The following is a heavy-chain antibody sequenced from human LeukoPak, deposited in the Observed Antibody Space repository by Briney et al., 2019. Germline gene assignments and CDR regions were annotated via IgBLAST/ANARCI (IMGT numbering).Heavy chain of an antibody. CDR2: INYSGRT. Sequence: SETLSLTCTGTGGSISSRSYYWGWIRQSPEKGLEWIGSINYSGRTHYNPSLKSRVIISVDTSKNQFSLKVSTVTAADTAVYYCARLYYGGDYRFPMDVWGSGTTVIVSS. D-gene: IGHD2-21*01. CDR1: GGSISSRSYY. J-gene: IGHJ6*04. V-gene: IGHV4-39*01. CDR3: ARLYYGGDYRFPMDV.